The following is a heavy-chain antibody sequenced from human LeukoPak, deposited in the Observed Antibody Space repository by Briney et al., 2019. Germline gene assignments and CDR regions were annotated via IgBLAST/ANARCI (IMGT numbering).Heavy chain of an antibody. CDR3: ASRGSTATALVKMFPFDY. V-gene: IGHV4-34*01. D-gene: IGHD5-18*01. Sequence: SETLSLTCAVYGGSFSGYYWSWIRQPPGKGLEWIGEINHSGSTNYNPSLKSRVTISVDTSKNQFSLKLSSVTAADTAVYYCASRGSTATALVKMFPFDYWGQGTLVTVSS. CDR1: GGSFSGYY. J-gene: IGHJ4*02. CDR2: INHSGST.